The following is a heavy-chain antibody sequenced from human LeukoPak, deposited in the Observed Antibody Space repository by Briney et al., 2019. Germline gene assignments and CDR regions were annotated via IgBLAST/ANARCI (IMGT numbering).Heavy chain of an antibody. CDR1: GDSVSINSAA. J-gene: IGHJ4*02. Sequence: SPTLSLTFAISGDSVSINSAAWNWIRQSPSRGLEWLGRTYYRSKWYNNYAVSVKSRITINPDTSKNQFSLQLNSVTPEDTAVYYRAREGRGDVDFDYWGQGTLVTVSS. CDR3: AREGRGDVDFDY. D-gene: IGHD3-10*02. CDR2: TYYRSKWYN. V-gene: IGHV6-1*01.